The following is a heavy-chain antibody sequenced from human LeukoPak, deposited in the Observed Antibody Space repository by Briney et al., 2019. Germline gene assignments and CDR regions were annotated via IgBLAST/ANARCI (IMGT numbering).Heavy chain of an antibody. Sequence: SETLSLTCTVSGVSITTSSNYWGWIRQPPGKGLEWIGEINHSGSTNYNPSLKSRVTISVDTSKNQFSLKLSSVTAADTAVYYCARHRHYAWGYWGQGTLVTVSS. D-gene: IGHD3-16*01. CDR3: ARHRHYAWGY. CDR1: GVSITTSSNY. J-gene: IGHJ4*02. CDR2: INHSGST. V-gene: IGHV4-39*01.